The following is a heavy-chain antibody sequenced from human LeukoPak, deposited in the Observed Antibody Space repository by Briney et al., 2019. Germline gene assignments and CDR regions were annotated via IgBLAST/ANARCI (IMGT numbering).Heavy chain of an antibody. D-gene: IGHD6-6*01. J-gene: IGHJ4*02. V-gene: IGHV3-7*01. CDR3: ARRGSSSSRRSPIDY. CDR1: GFNLSDYW. Sequence: QPGGSLRLSCTASGFNLSDYWMTSVRQAAGNGPDWVAHIKQDGSQRYYVDSVRGRFPISRDNAKNSLSLQMNGLKDDDTAAYYGARRGSSSSRRSPIDYWGQGTLVTVSS. CDR2: IKQDGSQR.